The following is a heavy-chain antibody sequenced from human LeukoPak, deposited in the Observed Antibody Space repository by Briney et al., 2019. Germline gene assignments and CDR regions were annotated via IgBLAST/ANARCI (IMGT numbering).Heavy chain of an antibody. Sequence: GGSLRLSCAASGFTFSDHYMDWVRQAPGKGLEWVGRARNKANSHTTEYAASVKGRFTISRDDSKNSLYLQMNSLKTEDTAVYYCTRSSLLARPQTDCWGQGTLVTVSS. D-gene: IGHD2-8*02. CDR2: ARNKANSHTT. CDR3: TRSSLLARPQTDC. V-gene: IGHV3-72*01. J-gene: IGHJ4*02. CDR1: GFTFSDHY.